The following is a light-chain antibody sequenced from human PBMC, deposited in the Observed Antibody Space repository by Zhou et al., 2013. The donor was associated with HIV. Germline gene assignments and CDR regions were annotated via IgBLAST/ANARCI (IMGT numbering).Light chain of an antibody. Sequence: EIVLTQSPATLSLSPGDRATLSCRASQSVDTYLAWYQQRPGQAPRLLIYGASSRAPGIPERFSGSGSGTDFILTISRLESEDFAVYYCQQYGGSPLVTFGGGTKVE. CDR2: GAS. V-gene: IGKV3-20*01. J-gene: IGKJ4*01. CDR1: QSVDTY. CDR3: QQYGGSPLVT.